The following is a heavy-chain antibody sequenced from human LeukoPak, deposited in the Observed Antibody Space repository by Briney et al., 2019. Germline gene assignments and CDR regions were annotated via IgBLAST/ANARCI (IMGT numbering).Heavy chain of an antibody. CDR3: ATLATVTPEYDF. J-gene: IGHJ4*02. Sequence: GRPLRLSCAASGFTLSSYGMHWVRQAPGKGLEWVAVIWYDGSNKKYADSVKGRFTISRDNSKNTLYLQMNSLRAEDTAVYYCATLATVTPEYDFWGQGTLVTVPS. CDR2: IWYDGSNK. CDR1: GFTLSSYG. D-gene: IGHD4-11*01. V-gene: IGHV3-33*01.